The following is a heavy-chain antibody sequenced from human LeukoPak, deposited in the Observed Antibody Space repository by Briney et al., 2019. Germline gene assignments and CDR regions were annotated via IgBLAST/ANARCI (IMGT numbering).Heavy chain of an antibody. CDR3: ARDTIYFDY. Sequence: SETLSLTCTVSGGSISSCSYYWSSIRQPAGKGLEWIGRIYTSGSTNYNPSLKSRVTISVDTSKNQFSLKLSSVTAADTAVYYCARDTIYFDYWGQGTLVTVSS. V-gene: IGHV4-61*02. J-gene: IGHJ4*02. CDR2: IYTSGST. CDR1: GGSISSCSYY. D-gene: IGHD3-10*01.